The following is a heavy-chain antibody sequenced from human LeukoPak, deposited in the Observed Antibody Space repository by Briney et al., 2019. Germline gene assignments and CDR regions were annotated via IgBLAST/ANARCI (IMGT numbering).Heavy chain of an antibody. CDR2: IYTSGST. Sequence: PSQTLSLTCTVSGDSISSGSYYWSWIRQPAGKGLEWIGRIYTSGSTNYNPSLKSRVTISVDTSKNQFSLKLSSVTAADTAVYYCASEMAPRFEAFDYWGQGTLVTVSS. J-gene: IGHJ4*02. V-gene: IGHV4-61*02. D-gene: IGHD5-24*01. CDR3: ASEMAPRFEAFDY. CDR1: GDSISSGSYY.